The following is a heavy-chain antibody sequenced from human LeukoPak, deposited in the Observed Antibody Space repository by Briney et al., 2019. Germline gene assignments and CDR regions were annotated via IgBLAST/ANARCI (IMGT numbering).Heavy chain of an antibody. CDR1: GGSFSGYY. CDR2: INHSGST. D-gene: IGHD3-3*01. CDR3: ARLNLDRRITIFGVVPHYMDV. V-gene: IGHV4-34*01. J-gene: IGHJ6*03. Sequence: SETLSLTCAVYGGSFSGYYWSWIRQPPGKGLEWIGEINHSGSTNYNPSLKSRVTISVDTSKNQFSLKLSSVTAADTAVYYCARLNLDRRITIFGVVPHYMDVWGKGTTVTVSS.